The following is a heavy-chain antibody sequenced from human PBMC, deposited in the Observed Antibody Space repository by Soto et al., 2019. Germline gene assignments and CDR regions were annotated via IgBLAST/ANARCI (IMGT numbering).Heavy chain of an antibody. CDR3: ARSPMSDFWSGYPYYFDY. CDR1: GGSISSGGYY. D-gene: IGHD3-3*01. Sequence: SETLSLTCTVSGGSISSGGYYWSWIRQHPGKGLEWIGYIYYSGSTYYNPSLKSRVTISVDTSKNQFSLKLSSVTAADTAVYYCARSPMSDFWSGYPYYFDYWGQGTLVTVSS. J-gene: IGHJ4*02. V-gene: IGHV4-31*03. CDR2: IYYSGST.